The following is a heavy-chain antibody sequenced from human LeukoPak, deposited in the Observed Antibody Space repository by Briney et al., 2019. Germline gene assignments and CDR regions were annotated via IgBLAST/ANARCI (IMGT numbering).Heavy chain of an antibody. V-gene: IGHV1-2*02. CDR3: ARVQQQLFFDYYYGMDV. Sequence: ASVKVSCKSSGYTFTGYYMHWVRQAPGQGLEWMGWINPNSGGTNYAQKFQGRVTMTRDTSIRTSYMELSSLRSDGTAVFYCARVQQQLFFDYYYGMDVWGQGTTVTVS. CDR2: INPNSGGT. CDR1: GYTFTGYY. D-gene: IGHD6-13*01. J-gene: IGHJ6*02.